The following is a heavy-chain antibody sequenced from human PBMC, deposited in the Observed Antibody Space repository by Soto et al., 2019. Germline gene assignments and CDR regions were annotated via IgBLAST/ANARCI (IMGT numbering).Heavy chain of an antibody. D-gene: IGHD3-10*01. V-gene: IGHV5-51*01. Sequence: GEALKTSCTGSGSSFTSYWIGWVRQMPGKGLEWRRIMYPGDSDTRYSLYYQGQVTISADKSISTAYLQWSSLKASDNAMYYCARHMGGSGSPDYYYYGMDVWGQGTTVTVSS. CDR1: GSSFTSYW. CDR3: ARHMGGSGSPDYYYYGMDV. J-gene: IGHJ6*02. CDR2: MYPGDSDT.